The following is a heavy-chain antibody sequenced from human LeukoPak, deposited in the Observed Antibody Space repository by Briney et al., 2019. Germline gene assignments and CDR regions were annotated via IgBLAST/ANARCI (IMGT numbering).Heavy chain of an antibody. CDR1: GFTFDDYA. Sequence: PGGSLRLSCAASGFTFDDYAMHWVRQAPGKGLEWVSLISWDGGSTYYADSVKGRFTISRDNSKNSLYLQMNSLRAEDTALYYCAKGSPESYYRGYYMDVWGKGTTVTVSS. D-gene: IGHD3-10*01. CDR2: ISWDGGST. J-gene: IGHJ6*03. CDR3: AKGSPESYYRGYYMDV. V-gene: IGHV3-43D*04.